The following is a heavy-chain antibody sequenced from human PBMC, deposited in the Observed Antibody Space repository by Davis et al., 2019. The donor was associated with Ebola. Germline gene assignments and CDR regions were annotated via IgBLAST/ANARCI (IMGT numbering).Heavy chain of an antibody. CDR1: GFTFSDYY. CDR2: ISSSGSTI. D-gene: IGHD4-11*01. CDR3: AKCSLQIRHKYYFDY. Sequence: GESLKISCAASGFTFSDYYMSWIRQAPGKGLEWVSYISSSGSTIYYADSVKGRFTISRDNSKNTLYLQMNSLRAEDTAVYYCAKCSLQIRHKYYFDYWGQGTLVTVSS. J-gene: IGHJ4*02. V-gene: IGHV3-11*01.